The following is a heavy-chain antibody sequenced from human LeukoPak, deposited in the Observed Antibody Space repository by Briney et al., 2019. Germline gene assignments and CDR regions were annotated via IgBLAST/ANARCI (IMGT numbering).Heavy chain of an antibody. V-gene: IGHV3-7*01. J-gene: IGHJ3*01. CDR3: ARAVWYSGGWSTS. D-gene: IGHD6-19*01. CDR1: GFTFSNFW. CDR2: INQDGSEK. Sequence: GGSLRLSCAVSGFTFSNFWMGWVRQAPGKGLEWVANINQDGSEKHYVDSVEGRFSISRDNTKNVLYLQMNSLRGTDTAVYYCARAVWYSGGWSTSWGQGATVTVSS.